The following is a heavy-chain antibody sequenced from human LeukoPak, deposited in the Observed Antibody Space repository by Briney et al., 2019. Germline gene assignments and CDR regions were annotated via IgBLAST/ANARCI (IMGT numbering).Heavy chain of an antibody. CDR2: IIPIFGTA. V-gene: IGHV1-69*13. J-gene: IGHJ6*02. D-gene: IGHD3-22*01. Sequence: EASVTVSCKASGGSFSSYAISWVRQAPGQGLERMGGIIPIFGTANYAQKFQGRVTITADESTSTAYMELSSLRSEDTAVYYCARESYYYDSSGYSEPHYYYYYGMDVWCQGTTVTVSS. CDR3: ARESYYYDSSGYSEPHYYYYYGMDV. CDR1: GGSFSSYA.